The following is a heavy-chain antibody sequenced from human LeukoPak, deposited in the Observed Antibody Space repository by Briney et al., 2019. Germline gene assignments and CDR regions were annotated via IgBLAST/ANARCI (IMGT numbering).Heavy chain of an antibody. V-gene: IGHV3-7*01. CDR3: VTGRGDL. CDR2: IKQDGSEK. J-gene: IGHJ5*02. CDR1: GFTLGVYW. Sequence: GGSLRLSCAASGFTLGVYWMNWVRQTPEKGLEWVAIIKQDGSEKFYVDSVKGRFIISRDNAKNSLSLQMNSVRAEDTGVYYCVTGRGDLWGQGTLVTVSS.